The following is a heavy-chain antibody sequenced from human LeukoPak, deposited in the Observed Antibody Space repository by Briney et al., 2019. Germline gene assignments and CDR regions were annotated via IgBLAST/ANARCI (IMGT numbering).Heavy chain of an antibody. CDR2: IYYSGST. Sequence: SETLSLTCTVSGGSISSYYWSWIRQHPGKGLEWIGYIYYSGSTYYNPSLKSRVTISVDTSKNQFSLKLSSVTAADTAVYYCARGAYGGNWFDPWGQGTLVTVSS. CDR3: ARGAYGGNWFDP. D-gene: IGHD4-17*01. V-gene: IGHV4-59*06. CDR1: GGSISSYY. J-gene: IGHJ5*02.